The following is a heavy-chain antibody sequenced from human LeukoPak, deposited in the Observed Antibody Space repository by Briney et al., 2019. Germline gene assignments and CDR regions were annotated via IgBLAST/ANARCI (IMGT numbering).Heavy chain of an antibody. CDR1: GGSFSGYY. D-gene: IGHD3-3*01. CDR2: INQSGST. V-gene: IGHV4-34*01. J-gene: IGHJ5*02. Sequence: SSETLSLTCAVYGGSFSGYYWSWIRQPPGKGLEWIGEINQSGSTNYNPSLKSRVTISVDTSKNQYSLKLSSVTAADTAVYYCARRSFPYYDFWSGWYNWFDPWGQGTLVTVSS. CDR3: ARRSFPYYDFWSGWYNWFDP.